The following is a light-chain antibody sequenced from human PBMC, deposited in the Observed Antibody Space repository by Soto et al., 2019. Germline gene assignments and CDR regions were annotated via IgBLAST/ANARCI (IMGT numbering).Light chain of an antibody. CDR3: QQHINRLS. V-gene: IGKV3-11*01. CDR2: DAS. CDR1: QSVSNY. J-gene: IGKJ4*01. Sequence: EIVLTQSPATLSLSPGERATLSCRASQSVSNYLAWYQQKPGQAPRLLIYDASNRATGIPARFSGSGSGTDFILTISTLETEDFAVYYCQQHINRLSFGGGTKVEIK.